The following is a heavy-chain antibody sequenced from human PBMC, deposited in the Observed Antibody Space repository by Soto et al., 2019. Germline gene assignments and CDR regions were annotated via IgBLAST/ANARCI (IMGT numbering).Heavy chain of an antibody. D-gene: IGHD3-10*01. V-gene: IGHV3-11*06. CDR3: AKESITMVRGTSRPHWFDP. CDR1: GFTFSDYY. J-gene: IGHJ5*02. CDR2: ISSSSSYT. Sequence: GGSLRLSCVASGFTFSDYYMSWIRQAPGKGLEWVSYISSSSSYTNYADSVKGRFTISRDNAKNTLYLQMNSLRAEDTAVYYCAKESITMVRGTSRPHWFDPWGQGTLVTVSS.